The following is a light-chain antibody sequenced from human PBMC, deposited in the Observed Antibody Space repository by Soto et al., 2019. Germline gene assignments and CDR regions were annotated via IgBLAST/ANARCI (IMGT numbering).Light chain of an antibody. J-gene: IGLJ2*01. CDR1: TSDVGGYSY. CDR3: SSYTSNNTLV. V-gene: IGLV2-14*01. Sequence: QSVLTQPASVSGSPGQSITISCTGTTSDVGGYSYVSWYQQHPGRAPKLMIYEVSNRPSGVSNRFSGSKSGYTASLTISGLQAEDEGDYYCSSYTSNNTLVFGGGTKVTVL. CDR2: EVS.